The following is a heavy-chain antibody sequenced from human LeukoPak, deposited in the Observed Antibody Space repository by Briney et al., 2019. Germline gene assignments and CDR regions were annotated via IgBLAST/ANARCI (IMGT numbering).Heavy chain of an antibody. J-gene: IGHJ4*02. D-gene: IGHD6-13*01. CDR1: GFTFSNYG. Sequence: PGGSLRLSCVASGFTFSNYGMRWVRQAPGKGLEWVSGISGSGGTTYYADSVKGRFTISRDNSKNTLYLQMNSLRAEDTAVYYCAKRYSSSYYLDYWGQGTLVTVSS. V-gene: IGHV3-23*01. CDR3: AKRYSSSYYLDY. CDR2: ISGSGGTT.